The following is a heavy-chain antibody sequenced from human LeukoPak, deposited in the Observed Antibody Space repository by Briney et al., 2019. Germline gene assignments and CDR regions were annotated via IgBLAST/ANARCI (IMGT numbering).Heavy chain of an antibody. CDR3: VRPSSGWYVLDY. V-gene: IGHV5-51*01. CDR1: GYTFTTYW. J-gene: IGHJ4*02. D-gene: IGHD6-19*01. Sequence: GESLKISCKGSGYTFTTYWIGWVRQMPGKGLEWMGIIYPGDSDPRYSPSFQGQVTISADTSISTAYLQWSSLKASDSAMYYCVRPSSGWYVLDYWGQGTLVTVSS. CDR2: IYPGDSDP.